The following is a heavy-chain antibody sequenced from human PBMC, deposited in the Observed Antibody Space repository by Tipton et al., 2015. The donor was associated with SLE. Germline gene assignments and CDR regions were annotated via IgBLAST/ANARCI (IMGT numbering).Heavy chain of an antibody. CDR3: ARDAASYYFDY. J-gene: IGHJ4*02. CDR1: GGSISSSSYY. CDR2: IYYSGST. D-gene: IGHD6-25*01. V-gene: IGHV4-39*07. Sequence: TLSLTCTVSGGSISSSSYYWGWIRQPPGKGLEWIGSIYYSGSTYYNPSLKSRVTISVDTSKNLFSLKLSSVTAADTAVYYCARDAASYYFDYWGQGTLVTVSS.